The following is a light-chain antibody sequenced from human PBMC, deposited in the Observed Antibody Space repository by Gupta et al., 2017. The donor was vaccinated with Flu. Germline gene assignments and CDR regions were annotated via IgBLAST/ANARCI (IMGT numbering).Light chain of an antibody. CDR3: QQDNFWPGT. J-gene: IGKJ1*01. CDR1: QSVNTN. CDR2: GAS. Sequence: PATLSVSPGERATLSCRASQSVNTNLAWYQQKPGQAPRLLISGASSRATGIPARFSGSGSGTEFSLTISSLQSGDFAVYWCQQDNFWPGTFGQGTKVEVK. V-gene: IGKV3-15*01.